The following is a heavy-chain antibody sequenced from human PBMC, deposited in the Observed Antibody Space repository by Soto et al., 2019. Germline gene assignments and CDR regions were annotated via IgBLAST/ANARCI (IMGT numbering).Heavy chain of an antibody. J-gene: IGHJ2*01. CDR2: INHSGST. CDR3: ARGLEVAAAGKRVVWYFDL. CDR1: GGSFSGYY. V-gene: IGHV4-34*01. D-gene: IGHD6-13*01. Sequence: QVQLQQWGAGLLKPSETLSLTCAVYGGSFSGYYWSWIRQPPGKGLEWIGEINHSGSTNYNPSLKSRVTISVDTSKNQFSLKLSSVTAADTAVYYCARGLEVAAAGKRVVWYFDLWGRGTLVTVSS.